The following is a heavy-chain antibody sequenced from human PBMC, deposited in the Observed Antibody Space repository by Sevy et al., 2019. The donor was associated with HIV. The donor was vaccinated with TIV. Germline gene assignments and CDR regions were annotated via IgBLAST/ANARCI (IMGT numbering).Heavy chain of an antibody. V-gene: IGHV3-21*01. CDR3: ARDGWNY. Sequence: GGSLRLSCAASGFTFSTSTMNWVRQAPGKGLEWVSLMTSSGSYILYADSVKGRFTISRDNAKNSVFLQMNSLRVEDTAGDYCARDGWNYWGQGTLVTVSS. CDR1: GFTFSTST. CDR2: MTSSGSYI. J-gene: IGHJ4*02. D-gene: IGHD2-15*01.